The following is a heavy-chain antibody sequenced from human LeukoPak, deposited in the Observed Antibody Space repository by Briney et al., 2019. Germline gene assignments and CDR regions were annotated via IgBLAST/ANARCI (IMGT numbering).Heavy chain of an antibody. CDR2: INHSGST. CDR3: ARGLKRGYGSGSYYYYYMDV. CDR1: GASFSGYY. J-gene: IGHJ6*03. V-gene: IGHV4-34*01. Sequence: SETLSLTCAVYGASFSGYYWSWIRQPPGKGLEWIGEINHSGSTNYNPSLKSRVTISVDTSKNQFSLKLSSVTAADTAVYYCARGLKRGYGSGSYYYYYMDVWGKGTTVTVSS. D-gene: IGHD3-22*01.